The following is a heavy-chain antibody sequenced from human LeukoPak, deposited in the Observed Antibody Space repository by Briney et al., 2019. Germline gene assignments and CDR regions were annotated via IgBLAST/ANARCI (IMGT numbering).Heavy chain of an antibody. CDR2: IYSGGTT. V-gene: IGHV3-53*01. Sequence: PGGSLRLSCAPSGLAVSSTFMRWVRQAPGRGLEWVSIIYSGGTTHYADSVKGRFTNSRDNTKNMLYIQMDSLRVGDTAIEYCARNTDYYGSGNYGYFDHGGRGTLVTVS. J-gene: IGHJ2*01. D-gene: IGHD3-10*01. CDR3: ARNTDYYGSGNYGYFDH. CDR1: GLAVSSTF.